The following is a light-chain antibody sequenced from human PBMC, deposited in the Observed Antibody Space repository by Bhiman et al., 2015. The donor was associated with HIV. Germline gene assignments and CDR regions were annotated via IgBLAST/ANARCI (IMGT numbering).Light chain of an antibody. Sequence: CAGGTSNIGNNYVSWYRQLPGTAPKVLIYENNKRPSGIPDRISGSKSGTSATLGITGLQTGDEADYYCATWDNSLSAVLFGGGTKVTVL. CDR1: TSNIGNNY. V-gene: IGLV1-51*02. CDR2: ENN. J-gene: IGLJ2*01. CDR3: ATWDNSLSAVL.